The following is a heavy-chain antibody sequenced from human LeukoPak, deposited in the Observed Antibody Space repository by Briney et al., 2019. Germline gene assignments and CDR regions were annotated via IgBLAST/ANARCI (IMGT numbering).Heavy chain of an antibody. J-gene: IGHJ4*02. D-gene: IGHD3-10*01. CDR2: ISWNGGII. V-gene: IGHV3-9*01. CDR1: GFTFENYA. Sequence: PGGSLRLSCAASGFTFENYAMHWVRKVPGKGLEWVSGISWNGGIIGYADSVKGRFTISRDSAKNSLYLQMNSLRVEDTASYYCAKGGLRLYFGQFHYWGQGTLVTVSS. CDR3: AKGGLRLYFGQFHY.